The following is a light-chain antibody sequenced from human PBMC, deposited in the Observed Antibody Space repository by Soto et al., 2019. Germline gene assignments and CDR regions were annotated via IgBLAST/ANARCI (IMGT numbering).Light chain of an antibody. CDR3: AAGDESLSGLYV. Sequence: QSVLTQPPSTSGTPGQRVTISCSGSSSNIGSNYVFWYQQFPGTAPKVLIYRNNRRPSGVSDRFSGSKFGTSASLTISGLRSEDEADYFCAAGDESLSGLYVFGTGTKV. CDR2: RNN. CDR1: SSNIGSNY. V-gene: IGLV1-47*01. J-gene: IGLJ1*01.